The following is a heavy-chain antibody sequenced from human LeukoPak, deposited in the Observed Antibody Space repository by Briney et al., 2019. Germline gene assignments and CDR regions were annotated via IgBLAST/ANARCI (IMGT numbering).Heavy chain of an antibody. Sequence: ASVKVSCKASGYTFTSYYMHWVRQAPGQGLEWMGIINPSGGSTSYAQKFQGGVTMTRGTSTSTVYMELSSLRSEDTAVYYCAREPPDPGILNDSSGLDYWGQGTLVTVSS. V-gene: IGHV1-46*01. CDR2: INPSGGST. CDR3: AREPPDPGILNDSSGLDY. J-gene: IGHJ4*02. D-gene: IGHD3-22*01. CDR1: GYTFTSYY.